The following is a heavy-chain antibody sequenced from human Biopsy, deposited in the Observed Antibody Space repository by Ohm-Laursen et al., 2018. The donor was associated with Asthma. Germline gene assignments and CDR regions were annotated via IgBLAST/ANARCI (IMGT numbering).Heavy chain of an antibody. CDR2: IDYSGTT. D-gene: IGHD2-15*01. CDR3: ARGRGYWRDGNCYNYYFEN. Sequence: PSQTLSLTCAVSGASISSGGYYWSWIRHHPGSGLEWIGYIDYSGTTYYNPSLKSRVSLSPDTSKNQFSLRLSSLTAADTAVYYCARGRGYWRDGNCYNYYFENWGQGTLVTVSS. V-gene: IGHV4-31*11. CDR1: GASISSGGYY. J-gene: IGHJ4*02.